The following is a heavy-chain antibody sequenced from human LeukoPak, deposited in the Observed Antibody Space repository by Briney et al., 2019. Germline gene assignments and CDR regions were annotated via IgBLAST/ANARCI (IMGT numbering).Heavy chain of an antibody. J-gene: IGHJ4*02. CDR1: GGSISSYY. D-gene: IGHD3-22*01. CDR3: ARDYGGYYDSSGPLGI. CDR2: IYYSGST. Sequence: PSETLSLTCTVSGGSISSYYWSWIRQPPGKGLEWIGYIYYSGSTNYNPSLRSRVTISVDTSKNQFSLKLNSVTAADTAVYYCARDYGGYYDSSGPLGIWDQGTLVTVSS. V-gene: IGHV4-59*01.